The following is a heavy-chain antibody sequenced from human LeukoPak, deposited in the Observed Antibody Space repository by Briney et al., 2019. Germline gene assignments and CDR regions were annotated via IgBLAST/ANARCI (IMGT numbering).Heavy chain of an antibody. CDR2: IGRSAGST. V-gene: IGHV3-23*01. J-gene: IGHJ4*02. CDR3: AKDRQYSGSYFSWSFDY. D-gene: IGHD1-26*01. Sequence: GGSLRLSCAASGFTFSSYAMHWVRQAPGKGLEWVSAIGRSAGSTYYADSVKARFTISRDNSKNTLYLQMNSLRAEDTAVYYCAKDRQYSGSYFSWSFDYWGQGTLVTVSS. CDR1: GFTFSSYA.